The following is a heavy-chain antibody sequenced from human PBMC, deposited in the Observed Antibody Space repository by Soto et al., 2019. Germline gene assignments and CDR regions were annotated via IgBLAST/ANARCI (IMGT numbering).Heavy chain of an antibody. Sequence: SATLSRTWAVSGASIGSGFWWGFFRKPPGKGLEWIAEIFHDGNTNYSPSLNSRVTISVDKSQNQFSLNVYSVTAADTAVYYCARHEGWTGPDQWGQGTLVTVSS. CDR2: IFHDGNT. J-gene: IGHJ5*02. CDR1: GASIGSGFW. CDR3: ARHEGWTGPDQ. D-gene: IGHD2-8*02. V-gene: IGHV4-4*02.